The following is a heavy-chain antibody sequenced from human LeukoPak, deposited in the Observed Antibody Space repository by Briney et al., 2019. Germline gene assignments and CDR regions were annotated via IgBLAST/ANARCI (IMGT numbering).Heavy chain of an antibody. CDR3: ASYYSDRSGYYPLAS. D-gene: IGHD3-22*01. CDR2: IYYSAST. Sequence: SETLTLTCTVSGGSISSYYWSWIRQPPGKGLEWIGYIYYSASTNYNPSLKSRVTISVDTSKNQFSLKLSSVTAADTAVYYCASYYSDRSGYYPLASWGQGTLVTVSS. J-gene: IGHJ4*02. CDR1: GGSISSYY. V-gene: IGHV4-59*01.